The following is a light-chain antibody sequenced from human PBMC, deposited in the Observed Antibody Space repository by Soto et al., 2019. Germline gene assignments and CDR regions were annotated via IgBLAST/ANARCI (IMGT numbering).Light chain of an antibody. CDR1: SSDVGGYNS. J-gene: IGLJ1*01. CDR3: SSFTSRSTFV. CDR2: DVT. Sequence: QSALTQPASVSGSPGQSITISCTGTSSDVGGYNSVSWYRQDPGKAPKLMIYDVTNRPSGVSNRFSGSKSGNTASLTISGLQAEDEADYYCSSFTSRSTFVLGTGTKVTVL. V-gene: IGLV2-14*01.